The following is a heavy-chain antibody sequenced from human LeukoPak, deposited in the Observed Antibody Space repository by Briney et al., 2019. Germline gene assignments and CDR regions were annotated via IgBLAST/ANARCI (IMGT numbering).Heavy chain of an antibody. CDR3: ARGVAARAPLDY. CDR1: GFTFSSYS. CDR2: ISSSSSTI. J-gene: IGHJ4*02. Sequence: PGGSLRLSCAASGFTFSSYSMNWVRQAPGKGLEWASYISSSSSTIYYADSVKGRFTISRDNAKNSLYLQMNSLRAEDTAVYYCARGVAARAPLDYWGQGTLVTVSS. V-gene: IGHV3-48*01. D-gene: IGHD6-6*01.